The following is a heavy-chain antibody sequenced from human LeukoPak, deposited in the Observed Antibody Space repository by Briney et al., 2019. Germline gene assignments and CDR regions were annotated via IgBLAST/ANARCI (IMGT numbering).Heavy chain of an antibody. J-gene: IGHJ5*02. CDR2: IYYSGST. D-gene: IGHD6-6*01. CDR3: ARGQPAARHGEFDP. Sequence: PSETLSLTCTVSGGSIGSSYWSWIRQPPGKGLEWIGYIYYSGSTNYNPSLKSRVTISVDTSKNQFSLKLSSVTAADTAVYYCARGQPAARHGEFDPWGQGTLVTVSS. V-gene: IGHV4-59*01. CDR1: GGSIGSSY.